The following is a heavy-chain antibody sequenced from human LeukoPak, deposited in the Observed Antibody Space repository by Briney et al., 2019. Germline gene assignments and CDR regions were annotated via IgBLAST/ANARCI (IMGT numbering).Heavy chain of an antibody. J-gene: IGHJ4*02. V-gene: IGHV3-21*01. CDR1: GFTFSSYS. Sequence: GGSLRLSCAASGFTFSSYSMNWVRQAPGKGLEWVSFISSSSSYIYYADSVKGRFTISRDNARNSLYLQMNSLRADDTAVYCCARGEWSSSPFDYWGQGTLVTVSS. CDR3: ARGEWSSSPFDY. D-gene: IGHD6-6*01. CDR2: ISSSSSYI.